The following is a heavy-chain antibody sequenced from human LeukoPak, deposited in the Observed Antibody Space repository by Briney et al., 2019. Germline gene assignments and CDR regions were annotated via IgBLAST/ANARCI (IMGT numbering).Heavy chain of an antibody. V-gene: IGHV4-34*01. D-gene: IGHD1-26*01. CDR3: ARDPSWEGY. J-gene: IGHJ4*02. CDR2: INHSGST. Sequence: NTSETLSLTCAVYGGSFSGYYWSWIRQPPGKGLEWIGEINHSGSTNYNPSLKSRVTISVDTSKNQFSLKLSSVTAADTAVYYCARDPSWEGYWGQGTLVTVSS. CDR1: GGSFSGYY.